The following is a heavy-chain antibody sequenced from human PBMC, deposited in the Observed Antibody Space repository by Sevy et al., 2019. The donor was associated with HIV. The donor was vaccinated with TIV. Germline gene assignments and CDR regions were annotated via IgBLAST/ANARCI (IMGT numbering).Heavy chain of an antibody. Sequence: GGSLRLSCVASGFIFGNYPIHWVRQAPGEGLEWVAVISFDGGYKYFGDSVKGRFTISRDNARNSLYLQMNSLRAEDTAVYYCARDLPPSATTVAHFDCWGQGTLVTVSS. CDR1: GFIFGNYP. J-gene: IGHJ4*02. CDR3: ARDLPPSATTVAHFDC. D-gene: IGHD4-17*01. V-gene: IGHV3-30*04. CDR2: ISFDGGYK.